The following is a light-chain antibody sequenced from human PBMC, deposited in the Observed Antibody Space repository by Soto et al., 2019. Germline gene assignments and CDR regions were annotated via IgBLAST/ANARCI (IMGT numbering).Light chain of an antibody. CDR2: DAS. Sequence: EIVLTQSPATLSLSPGERATLCCRASQSVSSSDLAWYQQKPGQAPRLLIYDASDRATGIPARFSGSGSGTDFTLTISSLEPEDSAFYYCQQRDNWPQTFGRGTKVDI. J-gene: IGKJ1*01. V-gene: IGKV3-11*01. CDR3: QQRDNWPQT. CDR1: QSVSSSD.